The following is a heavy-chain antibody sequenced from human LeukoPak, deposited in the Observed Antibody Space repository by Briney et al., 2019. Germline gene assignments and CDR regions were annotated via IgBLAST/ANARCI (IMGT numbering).Heavy chain of an antibody. CDR1: GFTFSRYA. J-gene: IGHJ4*02. Sequence: PGRSLRLSCAASGFTFSRYAMHWVRQAPGKGLEWVAVISYDGNNEFYADSVKGRFIISRDNSKNTLYLQMNSLRAEDTAVYYCAKGGGYYYDTSGYYWGQGALVTVSS. CDR2: ISYDGNNE. CDR3: AKGGGYYYDTSGYY. D-gene: IGHD3-22*01. V-gene: IGHV3-30*18.